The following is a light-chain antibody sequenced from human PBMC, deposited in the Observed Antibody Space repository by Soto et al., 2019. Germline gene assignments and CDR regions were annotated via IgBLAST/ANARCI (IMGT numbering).Light chain of an antibody. CDR2: GAS. CDR3: QQYGRSPPFT. J-gene: IGKJ2*01. Sequence: EIVLTQSPGTLSLSPGERATLSCRASQTVSSRYLAWYQQKPGQAPRLLMYGASNRATGIHDRFSGSGSGTDFTLTISRLEPEDFAVYFCQQYGRSPPFTFGQGTKVEIK. V-gene: IGKV3-20*01. CDR1: QTVSSRY.